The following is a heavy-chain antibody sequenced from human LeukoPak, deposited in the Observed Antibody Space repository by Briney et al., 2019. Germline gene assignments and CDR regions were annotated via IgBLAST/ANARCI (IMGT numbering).Heavy chain of an antibody. Sequence: GGSLRLSCAASGFTFRSYAMSWVRQAPGKGGEWVSAISGSGGSTYYADSVKGRFTISRDNSKHPLYLQLNCLRAEDTAVYYCAKDHCSSTSCYTVPPPYWGQGTLVTVSS. J-gene: IGHJ4*02. CDR2: ISGSGGST. CDR3: AKDHCSSTSCYTVPPPY. V-gene: IGHV3-23*01. D-gene: IGHD2-2*02. CDR1: GFTFRSYA.